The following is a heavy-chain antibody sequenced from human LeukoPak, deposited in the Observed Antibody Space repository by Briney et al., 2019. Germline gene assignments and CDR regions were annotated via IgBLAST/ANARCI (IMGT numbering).Heavy chain of an antibody. CDR1: GFTFSSYG. CDR2: KTYDRSNT. D-gene: IGHD2-21*02. Sequence: AGSLRLTCAASGFTFSSYGIHWFLQAPAKGLLGWVAKTYDRSNTHYTDSVKGRFIISRDNSKNTVYLQMDSLRAEDTAVYYCAKRGEFTISDCYYFDYWGQGTLVTVSS. J-gene: IGHJ4*02. CDR3: AKRGEFTISDCYYFDY. V-gene: IGHV3-30*18.